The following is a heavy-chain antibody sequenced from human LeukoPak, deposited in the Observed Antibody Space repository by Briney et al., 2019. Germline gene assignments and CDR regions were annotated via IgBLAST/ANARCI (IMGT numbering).Heavy chain of an antibody. CDR2: INPSGGST. D-gene: IGHD5-18*01. CDR1: GYTFTSYY. CDR3: AVDTAMAPFDY. J-gene: IGHJ4*02. V-gene: IGHV1-46*01. Sequence: EASVKVSCKASGYTFTSYYMHWVRQAPGQGLEWMGIINPSGGSTSYAQKFQDRVTMTRDTSTSTVYMELSSLRSEDTAVYYCAVDTAMAPFDYWGQGTLVTVSS.